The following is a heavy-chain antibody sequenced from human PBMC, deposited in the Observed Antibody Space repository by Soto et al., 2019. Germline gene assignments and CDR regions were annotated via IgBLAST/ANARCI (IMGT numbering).Heavy chain of an antibody. D-gene: IGHD6-6*01. CDR2: VYYSGRT. V-gene: IGHV4-31*03. CDR3: ASTKDYSSSLDY. Sequence: SETLSLTCTVSGGSISSGGYYWSWIRQHPGKGLEWIGCVYYSGRTYYNPSLKSRITISVDTSKKYFFLKLSSVTAADTAVYYCASTKDYSSSLDYWGQGVLVTVSS. CDR1: GGSISSGGYY. J-gene: IGHJ4*02.